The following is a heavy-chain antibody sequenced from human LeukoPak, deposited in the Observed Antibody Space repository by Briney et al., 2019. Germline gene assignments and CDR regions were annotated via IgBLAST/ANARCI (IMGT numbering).Heavy chain of an antibody. D-gene: IGHD5-24*01. V-gene: IGHV4-59*01. CDR3: ARRRDGYITGAFDY. CDR1: GGSISSYY. J-gene: IGHJ4*02. Sequence: SETLSLTCTVSGGSISSYYWSWIRQPPGKGLEWIGYIYYSGSTNYNPSLKSRVTISVDTSKNQFSLKLSSVTAADTAVYYCARRRDGYITGAFDYWGQGTLVTVSS. CDR2: IYYSGST.